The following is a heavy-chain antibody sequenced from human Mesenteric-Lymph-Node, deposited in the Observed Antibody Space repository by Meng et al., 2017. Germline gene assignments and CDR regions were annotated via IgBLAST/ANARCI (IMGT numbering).Heavy chain of an antibody. CDR3: ARDRAAAVNWFDP. CDR1: GYTFTSHG. J-gene: IGHJ5*02. CDR2: ISAYNGNT. V-gene: IGHV1-18*01. Sequence: QVPVVQAGAGVKKPGASVKVSRKASGYTFTSHGISWVRQAPGQGLEWMGWISAYNGNTNYAQKLQGRVTMTTDTSTSTAYMELRSLRSDDTAVYYCARDRAAAVNWFDPWGQGTLVTVSS. D-gene: IGHD6-13*01.